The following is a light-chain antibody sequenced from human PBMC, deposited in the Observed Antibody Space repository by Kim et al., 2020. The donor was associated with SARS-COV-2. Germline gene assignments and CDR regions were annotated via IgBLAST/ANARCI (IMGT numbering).Light chain of an antibody. CDR2: RNN. V-gene: IGLV10-54*01. J-gene: IGLJ3*02. CDR3: SAWDSSLIVWV. Sequence: QAGLTQPPSVSKGLRQTATLTCTGNSNNVGNQGAAWLQQHQGHPPKLLSFRNNSRPSGISERLSASRSGNTASLTITGLQPEDAADYYCSAWDSSLIVWVFGGRTQLSGL. CDR1: SNNVGNQG.